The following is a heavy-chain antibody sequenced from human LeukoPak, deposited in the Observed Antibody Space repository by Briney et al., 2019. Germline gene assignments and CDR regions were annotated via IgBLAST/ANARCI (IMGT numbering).Heavy chain of an antibody. Sequence: PSQTLSLTCTVSGGSISSGDYYWSWIRQPPGKGLEWIGYIYYSGSTYYNPSLKSRVTISVDTSKNQFSLKLSSVTAADTAVYYCARGLTYYDFWSGYYGRGPDAFDIWGQGTMVTVSS. D-gene: IGHD3-3*01. CDR1: GGSISSGDYY. V-gene: IGHV4-30-4*08. CDR2: IYYSGST. CDR3: ARGLTYYDFWSGYYGRGPDAFDI. J-gene: IGHJ3*02.